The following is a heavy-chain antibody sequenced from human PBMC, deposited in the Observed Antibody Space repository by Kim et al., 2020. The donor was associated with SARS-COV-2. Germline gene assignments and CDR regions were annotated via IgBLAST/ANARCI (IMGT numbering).Heavy chain of an antibody. D-gene: IGHD3-3*01. Sequence: GGSLRLSCAASGFTFDDYTMYWVRQAPGKGLEWVSLISWDGGSTYYADSVKGRFTISRDNSKNSLYLQMNSLRTEDTALYYCAKEYVLRFLRGGMDVWGQGTTVTVSS. CDR1: GFTFDDYT. J-gene: IGHJ6*02. CDR3: AKEYVLRFLRGGMDV. CDR2: ISWDGGST. V-gene: IGHV3-43*01.